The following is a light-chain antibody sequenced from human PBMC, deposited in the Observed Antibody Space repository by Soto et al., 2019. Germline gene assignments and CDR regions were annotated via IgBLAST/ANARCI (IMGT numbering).Light chain of an antibody. J-gene: IGKJ1*01. CDR2: VAS. V-gene: IGKV3-20*01. CDR3: QQYGSSGT. CDR1: QSVSNNY. Sequence: EIVLTQSPGTLSLSPGERATLSCRASQSVSNNYLAWYQQKPGQAPRLLIYVASNRATGIPDGFSGSVSGTDFTLTISRLEPEDFAVDYCQQYGSSGTFGQGSKVEIK.